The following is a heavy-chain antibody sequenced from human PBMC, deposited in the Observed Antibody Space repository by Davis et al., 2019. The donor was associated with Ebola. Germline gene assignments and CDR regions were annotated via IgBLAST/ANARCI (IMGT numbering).Heavy chain of an antibody. J-gene: IGHJ3*02. D-gene: IGHD6-19*01. V-gene: IGHV1-8*03. CDR3: ARGCSSDRCFMGAFDI. CDR2: MNPKSGNT. CDR1: GYTFTRYD. Sequence: ASVTVSCKASGYTFTRYDINWVRQATGQGLEWMGWMNPKSGNTGYVQKFQDRVTITRNPSISTVYMELSSLRSEDTAVYYCARGCSSDRCFMGAFDIWGQGTKVTVSS.